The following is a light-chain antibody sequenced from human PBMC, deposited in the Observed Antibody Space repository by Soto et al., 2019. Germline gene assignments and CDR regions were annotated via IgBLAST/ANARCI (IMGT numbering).Light chain of an antibody. J-gene: IGLJ2*01. CDR1: SSNIGSFYD. CDR3: QSSDNILRHVI. CDR2: GDN. V-gene: IGLV1-40*01. Sequence: QSVLTQPPSVSGAPGQRVTIPCTGSSSNIGSFYDVHWYQQLPGAVPKLLIYGDNNRPSGVPDRFSGSKSGTSASLAITGLQDEEEADYYSQSSDNILRHVIFGGGTKLTVL.